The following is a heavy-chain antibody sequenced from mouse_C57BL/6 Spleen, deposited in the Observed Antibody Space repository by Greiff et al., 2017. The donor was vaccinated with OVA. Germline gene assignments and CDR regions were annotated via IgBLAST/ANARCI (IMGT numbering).Heavy chain of an antibody. D-gene: IGHD2-1*01. CDR1: GYTFTSYW. J-gene: IGHJ4*01. Sequence: QVQLQQPGAELVMPGASVKLSCKASGYTFTSYWMHWVKQRPGQGLEWIGEIDPSDSYTNYNQKFKGKATLPVDKSSSAAYRQISSLTSEDSAVYYCARWGNFYAMDYWGQGTSVTVSS. CDR3: ARWGNFYAMDY. V-gene: IGHV1-69*01. CDR2: IDPSDSYT.